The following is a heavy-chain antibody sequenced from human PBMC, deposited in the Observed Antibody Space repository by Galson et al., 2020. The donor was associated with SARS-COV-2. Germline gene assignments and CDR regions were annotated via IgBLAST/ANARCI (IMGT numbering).Heavy chain of an antibody. Sequence: SETLSLTCTVYGGPNSSSSYYWGWIRQPPGKGLEWIGSIYYSGSTYYNPSLKSRVTISVDTSKNQFSLKLSSVTAADTAVYYCARSTMAVAGDFDYWGQGTLVTVSS. CDR3: ARSTMAVAGDFDY. J-gene: IGHJ4*02. V-gene: IGHV4-39*01. D-gene: IGHD6-19*01. CDR1: GGPNSSSSYY. CDR2: IYYSGST.